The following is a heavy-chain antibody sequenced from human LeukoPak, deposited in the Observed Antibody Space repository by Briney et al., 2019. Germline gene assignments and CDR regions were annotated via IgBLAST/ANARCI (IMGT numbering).Heavy chain of an antibody. CDR1: GYSFTSYW. CDR2: IYPGDSDT. Sequence: GESLKISCKGSGYSFTSYWIGWVRQMPGKGLEWMGIIYPGDSDTRYSPSFQGQVTISADKSISTAYLQWSSLKVSDTAMYYCARLSWSYGGNSDWADYWGQGTLVTVSS. D-gene: IGHD4-23*01. J-gene: IGHJ4*02. CDR3: ARLSWSYGGNSDWADY. V-gene: IGHV5-51*01.